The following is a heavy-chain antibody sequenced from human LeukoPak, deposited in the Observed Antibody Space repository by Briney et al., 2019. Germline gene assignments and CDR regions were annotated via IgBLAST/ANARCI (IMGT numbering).Heavy chain of an antibody. J-gene: IGHJ5*02. Sequence: GASVKVSCKASGGTFSSYAISWVRQAPGQGLEWMGGIIPIFGTANYAQKFQGRVTTTRDTSISTAYMELSRLRSDDTAVYYCAREGSGRYWGDRWFDPWGQGTLVTVSS. CDR1: GGTFSSYA. D-gene: IGHD3-10*01. CDR3: AREGSGRYWGDRWFDP. CDR2: IIPIFGTA. V-gene: IGHV1-69*05.